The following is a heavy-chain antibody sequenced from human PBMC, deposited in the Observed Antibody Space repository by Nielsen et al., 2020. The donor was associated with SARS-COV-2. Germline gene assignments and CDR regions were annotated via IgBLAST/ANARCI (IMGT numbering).Heavy chain of an antibody. CDR3: ARGHRPSPDIVVVPATEDYYYYGMDV. J-gene: IGHJ6*02. CDR2: INHSGST. Sequence: VRQMPGKGLEWIGEINHSGSTNYNPSLKSRVTISVDTSKNQFSLKLSSVTAADTAVYHCARGHRPSPDIVVVPATEDYYYYGMDVWGQGTTVTVSS. D-gene: IGHD2-2*01. V-gene: IGHV4-34*01.